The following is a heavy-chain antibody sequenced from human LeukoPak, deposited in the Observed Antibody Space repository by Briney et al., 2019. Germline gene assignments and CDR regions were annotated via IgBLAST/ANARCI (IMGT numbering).Heavy chain of an antibody. V-gene: IGHV4-59*01. J-gene: IGHJ5*02. D-gene: IGHD6-6*01. CDR1: GDSINNYY. Sequence: SETLSLTCSVPGDSINNYYWSWVRQPPGKGLEWIGYIYYSGSTNYNPTLKSRVTISKDPSKKQVALKLTSVTAADTAVYYCARGSNWLDPWGQGTLVTASS. CDR3: ARGSNWLDP. CDR2: IYYSGST.